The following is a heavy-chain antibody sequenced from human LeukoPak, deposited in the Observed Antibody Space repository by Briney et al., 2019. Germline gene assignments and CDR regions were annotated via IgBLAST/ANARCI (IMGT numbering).Heavy chain of an antibody. CDR1: GFTVSSNY. D-gene: IGHD2-2*01. J-gene: IGHJ4*02. Sequence: PWGSLRLSCAASGFTVSSNYMSWVRQAPGKGLEWVSVIYTGGNTYYADSVKGRFTISRDNSKNTLYLQMNSLRVEDTAVYYCARGSTSCTRPTYWGQGTLVTVSS. CDR3: ARGSTSCTRPTY. CDR2: IYTGGNT. V-gene: IGHV3-53*01.